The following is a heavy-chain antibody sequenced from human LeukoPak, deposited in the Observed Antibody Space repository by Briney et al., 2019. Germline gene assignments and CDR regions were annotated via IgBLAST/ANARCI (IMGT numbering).Heavy chain of an antibody. Sequence: SETLSPTFTGSGGSISSYYWSWIRQPPGKGLEGSGNIDYSRDTNYNPSLRSRVTILLDKSRNQFSPKLNSVTAADTAVYYCARNGPHYYDKSGYLDFWGQGTLVTASS. CDR1: GGSISSYY. D-gene: IGHD3-22*01. CDR2: IDYSRDT. V-gene: IGHV4-59*03. J-gene: IGHJ4*02. CDR3: ARNGPHYYDKSGYLDF.